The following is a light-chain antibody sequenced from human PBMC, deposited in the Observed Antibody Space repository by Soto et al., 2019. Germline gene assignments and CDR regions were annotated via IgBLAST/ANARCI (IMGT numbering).Light chain of an antibody. V-gene: IGKV1-39*01. CDR2: GAS. J-gene: IGKJ2*01. CDR1: QNIYTY. CDR3: QQSYSALYT. Sequence: DIQMTQSPSSLSASVGDRVTITCRASQNIYTYLHWYQEKPGKAPKLLIYGASSLQSGVPSRFSGSGSGTDFTLTISSLQREDYATYYGQQSYSALYTFGQGTKLEIK.